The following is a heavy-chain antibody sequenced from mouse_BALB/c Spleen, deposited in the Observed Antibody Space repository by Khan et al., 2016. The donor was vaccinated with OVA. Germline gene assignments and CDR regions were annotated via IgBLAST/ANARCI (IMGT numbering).Heavy chain of an antibody. CDR2: ISTDGGYT. Sequence: VQLKQSGAGLVKPGGSLKLSCTASGYTFSTYSMSWVSQSPAKRLEWVATISTDGGYTYYPDNVKGQVTLTGDNSYNTPYMQISSLRSEDSAVYFCARSAYGNFAYWGQGTLVTVSA. CDR1: GYTFSTYS. CDR3: ARSAYGNFAY. J-gene: IGHJ3*01. D-gene: IGHD2-10*02. V-gene: IGHV5-9-3*01.